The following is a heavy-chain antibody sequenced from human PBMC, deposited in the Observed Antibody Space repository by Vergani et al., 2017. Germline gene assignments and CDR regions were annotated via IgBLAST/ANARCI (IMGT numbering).Heavy chain of an antibody. V-gene: IGHV5-51*01. J-gene: IGHJ6*02. D-gene: IGHD2-15*01. Sequence: EVQLVQSGAEVKKPGESLKISCKGSGYSFTSYWIGWVRQMPGKGLEWMGIIYPGDSDTRYSPSFQGRVTISADKSISTAYLQWSSLKASDTAMYYCARHRGWGLVVVAATPWYYYYGMDVWGQGP. CDR1: GYSFTSYW. CDR3: ARHRGWGLVVVAATPWYYYYGMDV. CDR2: IYPGDSDT.